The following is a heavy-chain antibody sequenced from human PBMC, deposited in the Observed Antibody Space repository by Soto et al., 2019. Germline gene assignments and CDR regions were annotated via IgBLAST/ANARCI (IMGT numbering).Heavy chain of an antibody. J-gene: IGHJ4*02. CDR3: ARDLVYYYDSSGYYNFEY. CDR2: ISYDGNNQ. D-gene: IGHD3-22*01. Sequence: QVQLVESGGGVVQPGRSLRLSCAASGFTFNNYAMHWVRQAPGKGLEWVAVISYDGNNQYYADSVKGRFAISRDNSKNTLDLQMNSLRDEDTAVYYCARDLVYYYDSSGYYNFEYWGQGSLVTVSS. CDR1: GFTFNNYA. V-gene: IGHV3-30*09.